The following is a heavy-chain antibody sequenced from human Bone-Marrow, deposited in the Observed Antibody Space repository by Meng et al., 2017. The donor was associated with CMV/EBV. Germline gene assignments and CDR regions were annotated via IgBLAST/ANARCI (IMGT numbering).Heavy chain of an antibody. V-gene: IGHV1-2*02. D-gene: IGHD6-19*01. Sequence: ASVKVSCKASGYTFTGYYMYWVRQAPGQGLEWMGWINPNSGGTNYAQKFQGRVTMTRDTSISTAYMELSRLRSDDTAGYYCARDLESSGWARHPWGQGTLVTVSS. J-gene: IGHJ5*02. CDR1: GYTFTGYY. CDR2: INPNSGGT. CDR3: ARDLESSGWARHP.